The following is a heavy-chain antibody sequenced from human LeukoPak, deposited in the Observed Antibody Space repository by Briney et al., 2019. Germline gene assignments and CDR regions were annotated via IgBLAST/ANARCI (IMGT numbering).Heavy chain of an antibody. Sequence: PGGSLRLSCAASGFTFSSYGMHWVRQAPGKGLEWVAVISYDGSNKYYADSVKGRFTISRDNSKNTLYLQMNSLRAEDTAVYYCAKVLTPTWYYYDSSGYSLEADYWGQGTLVTVSS. CDR3: AKVLTPTWYYYDSSGYSLEADY. D-gene: IGHD3-22*01. V-gene: IGHV3-30*18. CDR1: GFTFSSYG. CDR2: ISYDGSNK. J-gene: IGHJ4*02.